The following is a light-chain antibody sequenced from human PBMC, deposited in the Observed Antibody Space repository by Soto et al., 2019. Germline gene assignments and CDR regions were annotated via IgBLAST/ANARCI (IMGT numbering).Light chain of an antibody. V-gene: IGLV2-18*02. CDR1: SRTVGSYNR. J-gene: IGLJ1*01. CDR2: EVN. Sequence: SGLINLPSGSGPPEHPSTTPSTETSRTVGSYNRVSWYQQPPGTAPKLMIYEVNNRPSGVPDRFSGSKSGNMASLTISGLQAEDEADYYCSSYTSNSTYVFGPGTRVTVL. CDR3: SSYTSNSTYV.